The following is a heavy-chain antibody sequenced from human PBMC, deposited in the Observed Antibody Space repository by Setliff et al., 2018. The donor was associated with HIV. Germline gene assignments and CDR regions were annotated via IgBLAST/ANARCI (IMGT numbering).Heavy chain of an antibody. Sequence: PGGSLRLSCEASGFTFSSYDFHWVRQAAGKGLEWVSAIGTGGDTYYVDSVKGRFTISRENARNSLYLQMNSLRAGDTAVYYCARGGDGSGRYELDLWGQGTMVTVSS. D-gene: IGHD3-10*01. V-gene: IGHV3-13*01. CDR1: GFTFSSYD. CDR3: ARGGDGSGRYELDL. CDR2: IGTGGDT. J-gene: IGHJ5*02.